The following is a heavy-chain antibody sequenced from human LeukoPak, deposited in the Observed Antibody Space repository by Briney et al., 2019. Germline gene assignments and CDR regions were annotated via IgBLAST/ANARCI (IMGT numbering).Heavy chain of an antibody. CDR1: GSAFSSYT. D-gene: IGHD6-19*01. CDR2: ITRSSTYI. V-gene: IGHV3-21*01. Sequence: GGSLRLSCADSGSAFSSYTMVWVRQAPGKGLEWVSSITRSSTYIHYADSVKGRFTISRDNPKNSLYLQMKSLRAEDTAVYYCARGGRQWLANNWFDPWGQGTLVTVSS. J-gene: IGHJ5*02. CDR3: ARGGRQWLANNWFDP.